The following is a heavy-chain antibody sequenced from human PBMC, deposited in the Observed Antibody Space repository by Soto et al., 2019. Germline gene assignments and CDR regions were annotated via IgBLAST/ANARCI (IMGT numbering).Heavy chain of an antibody. V-gene: IGHV3-23*01. Sequence: EVQLLESGGGLVQPGGSLRLSCAASGFTFSSYAMSWVRQAPGKGLEWVSGISGSGGSTYYADSVKGRFTISRDNSKNTLYLQVNSLRAEDTAVYYCAKDGPPDYSSSWLGYWGQGTLVTVSS. CDR1: GFTFSSYA. D-gene: IGHD6-13*01. CDR2: ISGSGGST. J-gene: IGHJ4*02. CDR3: AKDGPPDYSSSWLGY.